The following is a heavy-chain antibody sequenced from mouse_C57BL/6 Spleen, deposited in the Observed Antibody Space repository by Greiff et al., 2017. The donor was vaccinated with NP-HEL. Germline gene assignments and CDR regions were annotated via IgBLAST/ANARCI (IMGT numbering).Heavy chain of an antibody. J-gene: IGHJ2*01. V-gene: IGHV7-3*01. CDR2: IRNKANGYTT. CDR1: GLTSLDNN. Sequence: EVKLMESGGGLVQPGVFRGSSCAVLGLTSLDNNLSWVGQLPGKPFEGWGFIRNKANGYTTEYSASVKGRFTISRDNSQSILYLQMNALRAEDSATYYCARHSNLYYFDYWGQGTTLTVSS. D-gene: IGHD2-1*01. CDR3: ARHSNLYYFDY.